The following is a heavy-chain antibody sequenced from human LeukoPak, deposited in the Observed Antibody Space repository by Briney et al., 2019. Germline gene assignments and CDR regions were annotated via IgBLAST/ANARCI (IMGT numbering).Heavy chain of an antibody. J-gene: IGHJ4*02. D-gene: IGHD6-19*01. Sequence: PGGSLRLSCAASGFTVSSNYMSWVRQAPGKGLEWVSVIYSDGSTYYADSVKGRFTISRDKSMNTLYLQMNSLRVEDTAVYYCARGGSGWSAPDYWGRGTLVTVSS. CDR3: ARGGSGWSAPDY. CDR2: IYSDGST. V-gene: IGHV3-66*02. CDR1: GFTVSSNY.